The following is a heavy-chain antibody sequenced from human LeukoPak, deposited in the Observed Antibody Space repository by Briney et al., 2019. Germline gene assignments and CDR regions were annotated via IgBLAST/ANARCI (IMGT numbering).Heavy chain of an antibody. Sequence: PGGSLRLSCAASGFTFSSYWMSWVRQAPGEGLEWVANIKQDGSEKYYVDSVKGRFTISRDNAKNSLYLQMNSLRAEDTAVYYCARDLSTQLLWFGEFDYWGQGTLVTVSS. V-gene: IGHV3-7*03. CDR2: IKQDGSEK. D-gene: IGHD3-10*01. J-gene: IGHJ4*02. CDR1: GFTFSSYW. CDR3: ARDLSTQLLWFGEFDY.